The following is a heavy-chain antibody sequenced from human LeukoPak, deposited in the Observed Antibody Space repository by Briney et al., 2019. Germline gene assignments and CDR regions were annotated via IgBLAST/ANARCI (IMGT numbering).Heavy chain of an antibody. V-gene: IGHV3-74*01. CDR1: GFTFSSYW. CDR2: INSGGSST. D-gene: IGHD3-22*01. CDR3: ARDGYYYDSSGYYYVLDY. J-gene: IGHJ4*02. Sequence: GGSLRLSCAASGFTFSSYWMHWVRQAPGKGLVWVSRINSGGSSTSYADSVKGRFTISRDNAKNTLYLQMNSLRAEDTAVYYCARDGYYYDSSGYYYVLDYWGQGTLVTVSS.